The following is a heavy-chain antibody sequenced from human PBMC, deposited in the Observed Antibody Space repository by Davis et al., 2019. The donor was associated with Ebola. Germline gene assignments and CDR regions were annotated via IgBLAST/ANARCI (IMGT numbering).Heavy chain of an antibody. CDR2: MNPHSGGT. Sequence: AASVKVSCKASGYTFTSYYMHWVRQAPGQGLEWMGRMNPHSGGTNYAQKFQGRVTLTRDKSISTAYMELYSLRSEDTAVYYCANSRDGYTWGEDYWGQGTLVTVSS. CDR3: ANSRDGYTWGEDY. CDR1: GYTFTSYY. V-gene: IGHV1-2*06. J-gene: IGHJ4*02. D-gene: IGHD5-24*01.